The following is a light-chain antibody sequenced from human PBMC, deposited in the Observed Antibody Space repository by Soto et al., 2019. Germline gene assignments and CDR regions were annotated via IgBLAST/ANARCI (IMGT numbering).Light chain of an antibody. J-gene: IGLJ2*01. CDR1: KNDIGVYDF. CDR2: EVS. Sequence: QSALTQPPSASGSPGQSVTISCTGTKNDIGVYDFVSWYQHHPGKAPRLIIYEVSKRPSGVPDRFSGSKSGNTASLTVSGLQAEDEADYYCSSHAGSINVAFGGGTKLTVL. CDR3: SSHAGSINVA. V-gene: IGLV2-8*01.